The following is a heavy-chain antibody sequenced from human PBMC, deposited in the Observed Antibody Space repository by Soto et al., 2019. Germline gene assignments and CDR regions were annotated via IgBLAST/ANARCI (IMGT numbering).Heavy chain of an antibody. CDR2: ISKDGSSK. CDR1: GFIFSRYA. CDR3: ARSRSGAVADSFDF. J-gene: IGHJ4*02. V-gene: IGHV3-30*04. Sequence: QVQVVESGGGVVQPGRSLRLSCVASGFIFSRYAIHWVRQAPGKGLEWLAVISKDGSSKYYLDSVKGRFTISRDNSKNTVHSEMNSLRDEDTALYYCARSRSGAVADSFDFWGQGTLVTVSS. D-gene: IGHD3-10*01.